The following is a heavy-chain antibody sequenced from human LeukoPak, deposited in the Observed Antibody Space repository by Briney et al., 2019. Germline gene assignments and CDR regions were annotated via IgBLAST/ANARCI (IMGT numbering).Heavy chain of an antibody. D-gene: IGHD3-3*01. V-gene: IGHV4-30-4*07. CDR1: GASIRSDGYS. Sequence: SETLSLTCAVSGASIRSDGYSWSWIRQPPGKGLECIGYIYSSGSTYYNPSLKSRVTISVDTSNNQFSLKLSSVTAADTAIYYCPRGYDFWSGLVGGWFDPWGQGTLVTVSS. CDR3: PRGYDFWSGLVGGWFDP. J-gene: IGHJ5*02. CDR2: IYSSGST.